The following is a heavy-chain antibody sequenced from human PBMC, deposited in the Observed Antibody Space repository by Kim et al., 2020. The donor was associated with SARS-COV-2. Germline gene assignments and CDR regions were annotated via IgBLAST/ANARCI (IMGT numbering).Heavy chain of an antibody. Sequence: SETLSLTCAVYGGSFSGYYWSWIRQPPGKGLEWIGEINHSGSTNYNPSLKSRVTISVDTSKNQFSLKLSSVTAADTAVYYCAREKGSPLPRDPGHRIDPWGQGTLVTVSS. D-gene: IGHD2-15*01. J-gene: IGHJ5*02. CDR1: GGSFSGYY. V-gene: IGHV4-34*01. CDR3: AREKGSPLPRDPGHRIDP. CDR2: INHSGST.